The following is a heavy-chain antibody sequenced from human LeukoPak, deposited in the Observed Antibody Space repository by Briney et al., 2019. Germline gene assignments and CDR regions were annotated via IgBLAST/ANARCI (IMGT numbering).Heavy chain of an antibody. V-gene: IGHV3-23*01. Sequence: GGSLRLSCAASGFNFISYAMSWVRQAPGKGLEWVSGVSGSGGSTYYADSVKGRFTISRDYSNNTLYLQMNSLRAEDTAVYYCARGTLRKIVLQKQYYYYYMDVWGKGTTVTVSS. CDR1: GFNFISYA. J-gene: IGHJ6*03. D-gene: IGHD2-8*01. CDR2: VSGSGGST. CDR3: ARGTLRKIVLQKQYYYYYMDV.